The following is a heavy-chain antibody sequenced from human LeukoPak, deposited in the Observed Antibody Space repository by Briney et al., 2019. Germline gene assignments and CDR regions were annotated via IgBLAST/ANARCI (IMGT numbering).Heavy chain of an antibody. D-gene: IGHD1-1*01. V-gene: IGHV4-59*01. CDR3: ARVGGTNYYYYGMDV. J-gene: IGHJ6*02. Sequence: PSETLSLTCTVSGGSISSYYWSWIRQPPGKGLEWVGYIYYSGSTNYNPSLKSRVTISVDTSKNQFSLKLSSVTAADTAVYYCARVGGTNYYYYGMDVWGQGTTVTVSS. CDR1: GGSISSYY. CDR2: IYYSGST.